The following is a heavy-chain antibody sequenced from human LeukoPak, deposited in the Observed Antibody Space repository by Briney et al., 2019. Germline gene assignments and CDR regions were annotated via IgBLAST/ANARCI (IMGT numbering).Heavy chain of an antibody. V-gene: IGHV3-30-3*01. J-gene: IGHJ6*02. CDR3: ARDSRYYDFWSGYYNYYSYGMDV. D-gene: IGHD3-3*01. Sequence: GGSLRLSCAASGFTFSSYAMHWVRQAPGKGLEWVAVISYDGSNKYYADSVKGRFTISRDNSKNTLYLQMNSLRAEDTAVYYCARDSRYYDFWSGYYNYYSYGMDVWGQGTTVTVSS. CDR2: ISYDGSNK. CDR1: GFTFSSYA.